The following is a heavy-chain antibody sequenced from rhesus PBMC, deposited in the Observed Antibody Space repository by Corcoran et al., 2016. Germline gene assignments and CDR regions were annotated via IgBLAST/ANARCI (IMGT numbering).Heavy chain of an antibody. CDR2: IYTISGNP. CDR3: VRVYYSGTYPYYFDY. Sequence: LLQPSETLSLTCAVSGGSIRGGYGWGWIRQPPGKGLEWIGSIYTISGNPCYNPYLKSRGTISTDTSKNQFSLKLRSVTAADTAVYFCVRVYYSGTYPYYFDYWGQGVLVTVSS. J-gene: IGHJ4*01. V-gene: IGHV4S7*01. D-gene: IGHD3-16*01. CDR1: GGSIRGGYG.